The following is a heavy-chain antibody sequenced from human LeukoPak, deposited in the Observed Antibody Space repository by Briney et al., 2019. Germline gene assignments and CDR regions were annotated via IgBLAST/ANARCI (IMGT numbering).Heavy chain of an antibody. Sequence: GGSLRLSCVASGFTFSSYEMSWVRQAPGKGLEWVSYISTSGTTEKYADSVKGRFTISRDNAKNSLYLQMYSLRAEDTAVYYCARGEQLNYFAYWGQGALVTVSS. CDR1: GFTFSSYE. CDR2: ISTSGTTE. J-gene: IGHJ4*02. CDR3: ARGEQLNYFAY. V-gene: IGHV3-48*03. D-gene: IGHD1-26*01.